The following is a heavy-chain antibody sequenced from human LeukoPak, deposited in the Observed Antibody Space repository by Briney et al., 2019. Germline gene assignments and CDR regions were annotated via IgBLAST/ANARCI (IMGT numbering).Heavy chain of an antibody. V-gene: IGHV3-30*02. J-gene: IGHJ6*03. CDR3: EKASIIMIVVVGGYYMDV. CDR2: IRYDGSNK. Sequence: PGGSLRLSCAASGFTFSSYGMHWVRQAPGKGLEWVAFIRYDGSNKYYADSVKGRFTISRDNSKNTLSLQMHSLKPEDTAVYYCEKASIIMIVVVGGYYMDVWGKGTTVTVSS. D-gene: IGHD3-22*01. CDR1: GFTFSSYG.